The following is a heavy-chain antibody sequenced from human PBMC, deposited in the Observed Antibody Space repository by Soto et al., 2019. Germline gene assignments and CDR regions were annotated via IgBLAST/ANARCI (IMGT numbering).Heavy chain of an antibody. J-gene: IGHJ4*02. V-gene: IGHV3-30*18. CDR2: ISYDGSNK. D-gene: IGHD2-15*01. CDR1: GFTFSSYG. Sequence: QVQLVESGGGVVQPGRSLRLSCAASGFTFSSYGMHWVRQAPGKGLEWVAVISYDGSNKYYADSVKGRFTISSDNSKNTLYPKMTSLRDEDTAVYYCAKETYSGPLDYWGQGTLVTVSS. CDR3: AKETYSGPLDY.